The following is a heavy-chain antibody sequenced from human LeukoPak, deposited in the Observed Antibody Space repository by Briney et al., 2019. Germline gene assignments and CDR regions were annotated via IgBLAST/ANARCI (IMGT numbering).Heavy chain of an antibody. J-gene: IGHJ5*02. CDR2: IYHSGST. CDR1: GGSISSGGYS. V-gene: IGHV4-30-2*01. CDR3: ARVRSGYAGIAAAGWFDP. D-gene: IGHD6-13*01. Sequence: SQTLSLTCAVSGGSISSGGYSWSWIRQPPGKGLEWIGYIYHSGSTYYNPSLKSRVTISVDRSKNQFSLKLSSVTAADTAMYYCARVRSGYAGIAAAGWFDPWGQGTLVTVSS.